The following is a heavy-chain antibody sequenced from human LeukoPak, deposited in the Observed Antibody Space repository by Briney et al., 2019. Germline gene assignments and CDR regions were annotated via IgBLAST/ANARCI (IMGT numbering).Heavy chain of an antibody. V-gene: IGHV3-20*04. CDR3: ARGWGYSYGGLYFDY. J-gene: IGHJ4*02. CDR1: GFTFSSYS. CDR2: INWNGGST. D-gene: IGHD5-18*01. Sequence: GGSLRLSCAASGFTFSSYSMNWVRQAPGKGLEWVPGINWNGGSTGYADSVKGRFTISRDNAKNSLYLQMNSLRAEDTALYYCARGWGYSYGGLYFDYWGQGTLVTVSS.